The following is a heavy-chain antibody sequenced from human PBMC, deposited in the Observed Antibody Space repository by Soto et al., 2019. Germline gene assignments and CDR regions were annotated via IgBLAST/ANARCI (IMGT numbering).Heavy chain of an antibody. CDR1: GGSISSSNW. J-gene: IGHJ4*02. CDR3: AIRPNYDILTGYLDY. D-gene: IGHD3-9*01. Sequence: SETLSLTCAVSGGSISSSNWWSWVRQPPGKGLEWIGEIYHSGSTNYNPSLKSRVTISVDKSKNQFSLKLSSVTAADTAVYYCAIRPNYDILTGYLDYWGQGTLVTVSS. V-gene: IGHV4-4*02. CDR2: IYHSGST.